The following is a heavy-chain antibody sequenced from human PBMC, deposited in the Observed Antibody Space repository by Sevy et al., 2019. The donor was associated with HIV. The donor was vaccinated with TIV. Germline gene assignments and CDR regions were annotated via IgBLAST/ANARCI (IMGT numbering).Heavy chain of an antibody. CDR1: GDSITRYF. J-gene: IGHJ5*02. CDR2: IYHSGST. V-gene: IGHV4-59*01. D-gene: IGHD3-3*01. Sequence: SETLSLTCTVSGDSITRYFWSWIRQPPGKGLEWIGYIYHSGSTNYNPSLKRRVSLSIDTSKNEFSLTLSSVTAADTAVYYCARDYRRDFWSGYSNYFDPWGPGILVTVSS. CDR3: ARDYRRDFWSGYSNYFDP.